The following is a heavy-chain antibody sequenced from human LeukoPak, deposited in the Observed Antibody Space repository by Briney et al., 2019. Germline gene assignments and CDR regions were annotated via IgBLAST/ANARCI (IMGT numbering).Heavy chain of an antibody. CDR3: AIAVGGNNIWFES. D-gene: IGHD1-26*01. CDR1: GYTFSNYG. V-gene: IGHV1-69*06. J-gene: IGHJ5*01. CDR2: IIPLTGTP. Sequence: VASVKVSCKASGYTFSNYGITWVRQAPGQGLEWMGRIIPLTGTPVYAQTFQDRVTITADISTRTAYLELNTLRSEDTAIHYCAIAVGGNNIWFESWGQGTLVTVSS.